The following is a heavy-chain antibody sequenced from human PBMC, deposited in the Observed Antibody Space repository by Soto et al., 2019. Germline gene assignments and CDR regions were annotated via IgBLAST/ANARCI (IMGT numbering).Heavy chain of an antibody. J-gene: IGHJ3*02. CDR3: ARVGWSSNYGHDAFDI. Sequence: SETLCLTCAVSGGSISGGVYSWSWIRQPPGKGLEWIGYIYYSGSTYYNPSLKSRVTISVDTSKNQFSLKLSSVTAADTAVYYCARVGWSSNYGHDAFDIWGQGTMVTVSS. V-gene: IGHV4-31*11. CDR2: IYYSGST. D-gene: IGHD4-4*01. CDR1: GGSISGGVYS.